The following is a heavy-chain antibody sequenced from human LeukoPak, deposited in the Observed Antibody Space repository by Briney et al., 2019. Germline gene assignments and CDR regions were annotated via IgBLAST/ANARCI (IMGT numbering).Heavy chain of an antibody. V-gene: IGHV1-24*01. D-gene: IGHD1-1*01. CDR3: AASSPYNWKAHDF. CDR1: GNSLTKLS. J-gene: IGHJ4*02. CDR2: FEPEDGKI. Sequence: ASVKVSCKVSGNSLTKLSMHWVRQPPGKGPEWMGGFEPEDGKIICAQKFEGRLTMTEDTSTETAYMELSSLRSEDTAVYCCAASSPYNWKAHDFWGQGSLVIVSS.